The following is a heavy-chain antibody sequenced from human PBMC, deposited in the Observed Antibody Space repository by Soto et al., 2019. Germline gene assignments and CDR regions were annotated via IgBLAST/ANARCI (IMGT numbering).Heavy chain of an antibody. J-gene: IGHJ6*03. D-gene: IGHD3-3*01. CDR3: SRDITIFGVVTNMDV. V-gene: IGHV1-8*03. Sequence: ASVKVSCKASGGTFSSYTISWVRQAPGQGLEWMGWINPNSGNTGYAQKFQGRVTITRDTSTSTAYMELSSLRSEDTGVYYCSRDITIFGVVTNMDVWGKGTTVTVSS. CDR1: GGTFSSYT. CDR2: INPNSGNT.